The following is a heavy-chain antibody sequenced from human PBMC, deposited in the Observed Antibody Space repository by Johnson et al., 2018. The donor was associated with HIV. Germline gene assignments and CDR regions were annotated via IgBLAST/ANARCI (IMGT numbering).Heavy chain of an antibody. V-gene: IGHV3-30*02. CDR3: AKDDNLGVWYSDAFDV. J-gene: IGHJ3*01. Sequence: QVQLVESGGGVVQPGGSLRLSCAASGFTFADYGMHWVRQPPGKGLEWVAFIAHDESITHYADSVKGRFTMSRDNSKNTLYLHMKSLRPEDTSICYCAKDDNLGVWYSDAFDVWGQGTMVTVSS. D-gene: IGHD6-19*01. CDR2: IAHDESIT. CDR1: GFTFADYG.